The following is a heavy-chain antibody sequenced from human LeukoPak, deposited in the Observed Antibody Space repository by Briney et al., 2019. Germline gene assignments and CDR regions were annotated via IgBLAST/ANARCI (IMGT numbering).Heavy chain of an antibody. CDR1: GGSFSGYY. CDR2: INHSGST. V-gene: IGHV4-34*01. D-gene: IGHD3-3*01. J-gene: IGHJ4*02. CDR3: AKVGDFGVGFDY. Sequence: SETLSLTCAVYGGSFSGYYWSWIRQPPGKGLEWIGEINHSGSTNYNPSLKSRVTISVDTSKNQFSLKLSSVTAADTAVYYCAKVGDFGVGFDYWGQGTLVTVSS.